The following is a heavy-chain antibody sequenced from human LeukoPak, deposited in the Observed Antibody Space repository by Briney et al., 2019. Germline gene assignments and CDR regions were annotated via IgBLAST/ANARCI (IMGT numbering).Heavy chain of an antibody. CDR1: GFTFSSYW. D-gene: IGHD3-10*01. CDR3: ARDRRITMVRGVSSAPDY. J-gene: IGHJ4*02. Sequence: PGGSLRLSCAASGFTFSSYWMHWVRQAPGKGLVWVSRINSDGSSTSYADSVNGRFTISRDNAKNTLYLQMNSLRAEDTAVYYCARDRRITMVRGVSSAPDYWGQGTLVTVSS. V-gene: IGHV3-74*01. CDR2: INSDGSST.